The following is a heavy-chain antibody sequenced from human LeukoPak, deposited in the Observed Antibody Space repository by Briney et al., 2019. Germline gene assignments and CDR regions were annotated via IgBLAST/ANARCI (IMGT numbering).Heavy chain of an antibody. CDR3: ARRTYYYGSGSYYNPTYYFDY. CDR1: GGSISSSSYY. D-gene: IGHD3-10*01. J-gene: IGHJ4*02. V-gene: IGHV4-39*07. CDR2: IYYSGST. Sequence: SETLSLTCTVSGGSISSSSYYWGWIRQPPGKGLEWIGSIYYSGSTYYNPSLKSRVTISVDTSKNQFSLKLSSVTAADTAVYYCARRTYYYGSGSYYNPTYYFDYWGQGTLVTVSS.